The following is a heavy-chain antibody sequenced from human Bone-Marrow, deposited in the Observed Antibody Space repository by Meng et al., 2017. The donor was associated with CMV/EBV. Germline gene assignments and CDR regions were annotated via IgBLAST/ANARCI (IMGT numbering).Heavy chain of an antibody. D-gene: IGHD3-10*01. CDR2: IYYSGST. CDR1: GGSIRSSGYF. Sequence: SETLSLTCIVSGGSIRSSGYFWGWLRQPPGKGLEWIGSIYYSGSTYYNPSLKSRVTISVDTSKNQFSLKLSSVTAADTAVYYCATTFTGWFDAWGRGTLVTVSS. V-gene: IGHV4-39*01. J-gene: IGHJ5*02. CDR3: ATTFTGWFDA.